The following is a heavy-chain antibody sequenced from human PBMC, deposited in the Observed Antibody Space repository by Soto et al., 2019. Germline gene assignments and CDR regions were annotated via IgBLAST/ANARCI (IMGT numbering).Heavy chain of an antibody. CDR2: MNPNSGNT. J-gene: IGHJ6*02. CDR1: GYTFTSYD. CDR3: ARKPLYDYYYGMDV. V-gene: IGHV1-8*01. Sequence: QVQLVQSGAEVKKPGASVKVSCKASGYTFTSYDINWVRQATGQGLEWMGWMNPNSGNTGYAQKFQGRVTMTRNTSISTSYMELSSLRSEDTAVYYCARKPLYDYYYGMDVWGQGTTVTVSS.